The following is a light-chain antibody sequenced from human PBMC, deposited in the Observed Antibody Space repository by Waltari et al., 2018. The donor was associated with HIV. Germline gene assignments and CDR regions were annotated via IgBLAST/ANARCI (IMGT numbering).Light chain of an antibody. CDR2: AVS. CDR3: SSYTSSSTPVV. J-gene: IGLJ2*01. Sequence: QSALTQPASVSGSPGQSITISCTGTSSDIGTYNYVSWYQQHPGKTPKLMLYAVSNRPSVVSNRVSGAKSCNTACLTISGLQAEDEADYYCSSYTSSSTPVVFGGGTKLTVL. CDR1: SSDIGTYNY. V-gene: IGLV2-14*01.